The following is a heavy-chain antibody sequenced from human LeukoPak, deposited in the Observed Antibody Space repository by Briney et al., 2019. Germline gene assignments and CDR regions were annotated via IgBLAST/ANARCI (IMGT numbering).Heavy chain of an antibody. V-gene: IGHV3-9*01. J-gene: IGHJ4*02. D-gene: IGHD3-3*01. CDR2: ISWNSGSI. Sequence: PGRSLRLSCAASGFTFDDYAMHWVRQAPGKGLEWVSGISWNSGSIGYADSVKGRFTISRDNAKNSLYLQMNSLRAEDTALYYCASNPYDFWSGSLDYWGQGTLVTVSS. CDR3: ASNPYDFWSGSLDY. CDR1: GFTFDDYA.